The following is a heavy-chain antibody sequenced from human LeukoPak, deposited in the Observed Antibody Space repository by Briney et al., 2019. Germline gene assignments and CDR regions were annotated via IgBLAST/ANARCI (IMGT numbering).Heavy chain of an antibody. Sequence: ASVKVSCKASGYTFTSYGISWVRQASGQGLEWMGWISAYNGNTNYAQKLQGRVTMTTDTSTSTAYMELRSLRSDDTAVYYCARDRGYSYGYPHYDAFDIWGQGTMVTVSS. J-gene: IGHJ3*02. V-gene: IGHV1-18*01. CDR2: ISAYNGNT. D-gene: IGHD5-18*01. CDR1: GYTFTSYG. CDR3: ARDRGYSYGYPHYDAFDI.